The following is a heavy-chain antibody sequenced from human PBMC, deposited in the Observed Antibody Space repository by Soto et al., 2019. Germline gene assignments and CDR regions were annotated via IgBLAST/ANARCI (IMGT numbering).Heavy chain of an antibody. CDR3: AREGYYDILTGYYRGSWFDP. D-gene: IGHD3-9*01. Sequence: ASVKVSCKASGYTFTSYGISWVRQAPGQGLEWMGWISAYNGNTNYAQKLQGRVTMTTDTSTSTAYMELRNLRSDDTAVYYCAREGYYDILTGYYRGSWFDPWGQGTLVTVSS. CDR2: ISAYNGNT. J-gene: IGHJ5*02. CDR1: GYTFTSYG. V-gene: IGHV1-18*01.